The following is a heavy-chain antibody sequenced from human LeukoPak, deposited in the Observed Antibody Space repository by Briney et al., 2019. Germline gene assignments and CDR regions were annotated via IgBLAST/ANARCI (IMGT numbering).Heavy chain of an antibody. CDR2: INPNSGGT. J-gene: IGHJ4*02. CDR3: ARIVGTYYYDSSGYYALGY. CDR1: GYTFTGYY. V-gene: IGHV1-2*02. D-gene: IGHD3-22*01. Sequence: ASVKVSCKASGYTFTGYYMHWVRQAPGQGLEWMGWINPNSGGTNYAQKFQGRVTMTRDTSISTAYMELSRLRSDDTAVYYCARIVGTYYYDSSGYYALGYWGQGTLVTVSS.